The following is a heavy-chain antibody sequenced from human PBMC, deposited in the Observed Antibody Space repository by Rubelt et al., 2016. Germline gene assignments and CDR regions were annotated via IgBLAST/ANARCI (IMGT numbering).Heavy chain of an antibody. V-gene: IGHV4-59*01. CDR1: GGSISSYY. Sequence: QVQLQESGPGLVKPSETLSLTCTVSGGSISSYYWSWIRQPPGKGLEWLGYIYYSGSTNYNPSLKSRVTISVDTSKNQFSLKLSSVTAADTAVYYCAREGDTAMGMDYWGQGTLVTVSS. J-gene: IGHJ4*02. CDR3: AREGDTAMGMDY. CDR2: IYYSGST. D-gene: IGHD5-18*01.